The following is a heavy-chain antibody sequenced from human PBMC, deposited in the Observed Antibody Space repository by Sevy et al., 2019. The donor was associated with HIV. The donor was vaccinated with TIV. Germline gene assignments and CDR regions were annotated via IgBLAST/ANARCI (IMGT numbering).Heavy chain of an antibody. V-gene: IGHV4-59*01. CDR1: GGSISSYY. D-gene: IGHD3-10*01. CDR3: ARGPPLSESEEDYYGSGSYPY. CDR2: IYYSGST. Sequence: SETLSLTCTVSGGSISSYYWRWIRQPPGKGLEWIGYIYYSGSTNYNPSLKSRVTISVDTSKNQFSLKLSSVTAADTAVYYCARGPPLSESEEDYYGSGSYPYWGQGTLVTVSS. J-gene: IGHJ4*02.